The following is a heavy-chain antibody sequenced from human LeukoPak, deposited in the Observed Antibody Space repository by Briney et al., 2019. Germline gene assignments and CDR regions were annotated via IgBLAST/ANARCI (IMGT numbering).Heavy chain of an antibody. Sequence: ASVKVSCKVSGYTLTELSMFWVRQAPGKGLEWMGSFDPEDGKTVYAQKFQGRVTMTEDTSTDTTYMELSSLRSEDTAVYYCATGYLVTAGLMDVWGQGTTVTVSS. V-gene: IGHV1-24*01. J-gene: IGHJ6*02. CDR1: GYTLTELS. CDR3: ATGYLVTAGLMDV. D-gene: IGHD6-13*01. CDR2: FDPEDGKT.